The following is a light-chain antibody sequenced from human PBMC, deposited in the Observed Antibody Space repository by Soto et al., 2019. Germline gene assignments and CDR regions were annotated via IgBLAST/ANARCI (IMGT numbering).Light chain of an antibody. J-gene: IGKJ5*01. V-gene: IGKV1-39*01. CDR3: QQSLTMPIT. CDR1: QSINNY. CDR2: SAS. Sequence: DIQMTQSPASLSVSVGDRVTITCRASQSINNYLNWYLQRPGQDPKLLIRSASTLQRGVPSRFSGSGSRTEFTLTIAALQPDDFGTYYCQQSLTMPITFGHGTRLDIK.